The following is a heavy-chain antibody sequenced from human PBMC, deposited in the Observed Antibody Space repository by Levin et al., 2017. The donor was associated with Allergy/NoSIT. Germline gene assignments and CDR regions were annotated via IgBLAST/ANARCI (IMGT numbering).Heavy chain of an antibody. CDR1: GFTFSSYE. J-gene: IGHJ4*02. V-gene: IGHV3-48*03. D-gene: IGHD3-3*01. CDR3: ARQLGNFWIGYNYFDY. Sequence: GGSLRLSCAASGFTFSSYEMNWVRQAPGKGLEWVSYISSSGSTIYYADSVKGRFTISRDNAKNLLYLQMNSLRAEDTAVYYCARQLGNFWIGYNYFDYWGQGTLVTVSS. CDR2: ISSSGSTI.